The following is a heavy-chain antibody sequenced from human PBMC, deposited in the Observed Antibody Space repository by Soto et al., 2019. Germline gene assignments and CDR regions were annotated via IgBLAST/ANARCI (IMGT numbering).Heavy chain of an antibody. D-gene: IGHD6-13*01. CDR3: AKDPGSYSSSWYFDY. CDR2: ISSSGGST. J-gene: IGHJ4*02. Sequence: EVQLVESGGGLVQPGGSLRLSCAASGFTFSSYEMNWVRQAPGKGLEWVSYISSSGGSTYYADSVKGRFTISRDNSKNTLYLQMNSLRAEDTAVYYCAKDPGSYSSSWYFDYWGQGTLVTVSS. V-gene: IGHV3-23*04. CDR1: GFTFSSYE.